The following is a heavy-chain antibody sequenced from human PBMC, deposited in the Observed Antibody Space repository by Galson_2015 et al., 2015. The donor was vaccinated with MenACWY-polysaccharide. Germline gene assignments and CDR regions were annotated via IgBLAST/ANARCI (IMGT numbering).Heavy chain of an antibody. V-gene: IGHV3-7*03. D-gene: IGHD2-2*03. CDR1: GFTFSTYW. Sequence: SLRLSCAASGFTFSTYWMNWVRQAPGKGLEWVAIIKQDGSAIHYMDSVRGRFTISRDNAKNSLFLQMNSLRTEGTAVYYCAGGSGYLIDDWGQGTLVTVSS. CDR3: AGGSGYLIDD. J-gene: IGHJ4*02. CDR2: IKQDGSAI.